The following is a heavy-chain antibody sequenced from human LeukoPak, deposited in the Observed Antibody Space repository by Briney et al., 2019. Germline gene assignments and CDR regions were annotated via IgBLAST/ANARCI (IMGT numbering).Heavy chain of an antibody. V-gene: IGHV3-30-3*01. CDR3: ARDSGSGYYEA. D-gene: IGHD3-10*01. J-gene: IGHJ5*02. Sequence: PGRSLRLSCAASGFTFSSYAMHWVRQAPGKGLEWVAVISYDGSNKYYADSVKGRFTISRDNSKNTLYLQMNSLRAEDTAVYYCARDSGSGYYEAWGQGTLVTVSS. CDR2: ISYDGSNK. CDR1: GFTFSSYA.